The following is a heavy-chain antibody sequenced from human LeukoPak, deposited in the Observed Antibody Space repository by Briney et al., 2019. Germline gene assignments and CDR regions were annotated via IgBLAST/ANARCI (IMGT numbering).Heavy chain of an antibody. D-gene: IGHD6-19*01. J-gene: IGHJ4*02. CDR3: AKDPVPSRRQWLAMDHFDY. V-gene: IGHV3-66*01. Sequence: GGSLRLSCAASGFTVSSNYMSWVRQAPGKGLEWVSVIYSGGSTYYADSVKGRFTISRDNSKNTLYLQMNSLRAEDTAVYYCAKDPVPSRRQWLAMDHFDYWGQGTLVTVSS. CDR1: GFTVSSNY. CDR2: IYSGGST.